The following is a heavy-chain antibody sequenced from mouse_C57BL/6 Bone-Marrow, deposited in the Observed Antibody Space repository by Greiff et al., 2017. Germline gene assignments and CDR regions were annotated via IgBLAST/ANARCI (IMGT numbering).Heavy chain of an antibody. CDR1: GFTFSSYA. J-gene: IGHJ2*01. Sequence: EVQLVESGGGLVKPGASLKLSCAASGFTFSSYAMSWVRQTPEKRLEWVGTISAGGSYTYYPDNVKGRFTISRDNAKNNLYLQMSHLTSEDTAMYYCARDRYDSNYDYWGQGTTLTVSS. CDR3: ARDRYDSNYDY. V-gene: IGHV5-4*01. CDR2: ISAGGSYT. D-gene: IGHD2-5*01.